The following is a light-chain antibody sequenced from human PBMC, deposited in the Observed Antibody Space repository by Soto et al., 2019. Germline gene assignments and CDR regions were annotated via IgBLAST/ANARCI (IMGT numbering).Light chain of an antibody. CDR3: QQSFSIPCT. V-gene: IGKV1-39*01. Sequence: DIQMTQSPSSLSASVGDRVTITCRASQTIDNNLNWYQQKPGKAPRLLIYVAFSLQSGVPSRFSGSGSGTVFTLTISSLQPDDFATYFCQQSFSIPCTFGQGTILEIE. CDR2: VAF. CDR1: QTIDNN. J-gene: IGKJ2*02.